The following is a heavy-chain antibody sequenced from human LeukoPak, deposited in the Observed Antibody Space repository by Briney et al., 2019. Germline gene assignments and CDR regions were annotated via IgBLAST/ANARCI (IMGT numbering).Heavy chain of an antibody. CDR1: GFTFSSYG. CDR2: IWYDGSNK. J-gene: IGHJ4*02. D-gene: IGHD3-22*01. CDR3: AKDYYDTSGYHGSAGYFYY. Sequence: GRSLRLSCVASGFTFSSYGMHWVRRAPGKGLEGVAVIWYDGSNKYYADSVKGRFTISRDNSENTLYLQMNSLRAEDTAIYYSAKDYYDTSGYHGSAGYFYYWGQGTLVSVSS. V-gene: IGHV3-33*06.